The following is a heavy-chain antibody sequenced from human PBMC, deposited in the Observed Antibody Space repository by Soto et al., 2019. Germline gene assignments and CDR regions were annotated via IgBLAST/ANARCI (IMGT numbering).Heavy chain of an antibody. CDR1: GFIFSGSA. Sequence: EVQLVESGGGLVQPGGSLKLSCAASGFIFSGSAIHWVRQASGKGLEWVGRIRSRANNFATSSAASGKGRFTFSRDDSKKTAYSKKNTQNPEDPAVYNWARGQGAAIGYYYYHGMDVWGQGTTVTVSS. J-gene: IGHJ6*02. CDR2: IRSRANNFAT. V-gene: IGHV3-73*02. D-gene: IGHD2-2*02. CDR3: ARGQGAAIGYYYYHGMDV.